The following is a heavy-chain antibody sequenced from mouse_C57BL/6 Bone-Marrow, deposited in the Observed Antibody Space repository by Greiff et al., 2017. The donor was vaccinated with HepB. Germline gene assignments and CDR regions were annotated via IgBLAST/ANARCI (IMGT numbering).Heavy chain of an antibody. D-gene: IGHD1-1*01. CDR3: ARSGYYGSSYGY. J-gene: IGHJ2*01. Sequence: EVQLVESGPELVKPGASVKISCKASGYSFTGYYMNWVKQSPEKSLEWIGEINPSTGGTTYNQKFKAKATLTVDKSSSTAYMQLKSLTSEDSAVYYCARSGYYGSSYGYWGQGTTLTVSS. CDR2: INPSTGGT. CDR1: GYSFTGYY. V-gene: IGHV1-42*01.